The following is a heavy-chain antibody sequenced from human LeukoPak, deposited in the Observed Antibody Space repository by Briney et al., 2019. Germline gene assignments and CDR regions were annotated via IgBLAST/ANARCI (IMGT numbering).Heavy chain of an antibody. D-gene: IGHD3-22*01. J-gene: IGHJ4*02. V-gene: IGHV1-18*01. CDR2: ISAHTGNT. CDR3: ARSGVGYFYDNTGYYPLDY. Sequence: GASVKVSCKASGYTFTNYGISWVRQAPGQGLEWMGWISAHTGNTNYAQNFQGRVTMTTDTSTSTAFMELRSLRSDDTAVYYCARSGVGYFYDNTGYYPLDYWGQGTLVTVSS. CDR1: GYTFTNYG.